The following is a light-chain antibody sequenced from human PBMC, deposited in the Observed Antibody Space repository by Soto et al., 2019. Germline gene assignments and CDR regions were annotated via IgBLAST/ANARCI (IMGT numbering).Light chain of an antibody. CDR1: QSISSW. V-gene: IGKV1-5*01. Sequence: DIQMTQSPSTLSASVGDRVTITCRASQSISSWLAWYQQKPGKAPKLLIYDASSLESGVPSRFSGSGSGTDFTLTISSLQPDDFAAYYCQQYNSSPYTFGQGTKLEIK. CDR3: QQYNSSPYT. CDR2: DAS. J-gene: IGKJ2*01.